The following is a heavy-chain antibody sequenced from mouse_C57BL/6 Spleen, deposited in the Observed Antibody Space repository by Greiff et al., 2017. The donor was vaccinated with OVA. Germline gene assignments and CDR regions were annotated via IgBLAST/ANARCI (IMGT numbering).Heavy chain of an antibody. CDR1: GYTFTDYY. CDR2: INPNNGGT. J-gene: IGHJ3*01. D-gene: IGHD2-4*01. Sequence: EVQLQQSGPELVKPGASVKISCKAYGYTFTDYYMNWVKQSHGKSLEWIGDINPNNGGTSYNQKFKGKATLTVDKSSSTAYMELRSLTSEDSAVYYCASSIYYDYGAWFAYWGQGTLVTVSA. CDR3: ASSIYYDYGAWFAY. V-gene: IGHV1-26*01.